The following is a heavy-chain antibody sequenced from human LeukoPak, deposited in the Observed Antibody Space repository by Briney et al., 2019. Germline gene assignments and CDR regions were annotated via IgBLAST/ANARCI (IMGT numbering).Heavy chain of an antibody. CDR3: ARDDYGDYGFDY. Sequence: SGGTLRPSCAASGFTFSSYAMHWVRQAPGKGLEWVAVISYDGSNKYYADSVKGRFTISRDNSKNTLYLQMNSLRAEDTAVYYCARDDYGDYGFDYWGQGTLVTVSS. V-gene: IGHV3-30-3*01. D-gene: IGHD4-17*01. J-gene: IGHJ4*02. CDR1: GFTFSSYA. CDR2: ISYDGSNK.